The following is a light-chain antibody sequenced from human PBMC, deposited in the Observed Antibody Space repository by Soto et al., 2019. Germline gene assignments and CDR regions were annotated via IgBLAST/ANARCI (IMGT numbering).Light chain of an antibody. V-gene: IGLV3-21*02. CDR1: NIGRKS. J-gene: IGLJ1*01. CDR2: DDS. CDR3: HVWDSSSGHYI. Sequence: SYELPQPPSVSVAPGQTARISCGGNNIGRKSVHWYQQKPGRAPVVVVYDDSGRPSGIPERFSGANSGDTATLTISRVEAGDEADYYCHVWDSSSGHYIFGTGTKVTVL.